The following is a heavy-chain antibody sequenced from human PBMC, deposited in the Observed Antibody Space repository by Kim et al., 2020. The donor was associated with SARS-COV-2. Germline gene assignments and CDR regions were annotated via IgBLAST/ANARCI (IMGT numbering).Heavy chain of an antibody. CDR2: INSGNGNT. Sequence: SVKVSCKTSGYTFTTYNIHWVRQAPGQRLEWMGWINSGNGNTKYSQKFRGRVSITRDTSASTAYMELNSLGSEDTAVYYCVRGGNGPAWGQGTLVTVSS. J-gene: IGHJ4*02. D-gene: IGHD2-8*01. V-gene: IGHV1-3*04. CDR1: GYTFTTYN. CDR3: VRGGNGPA.